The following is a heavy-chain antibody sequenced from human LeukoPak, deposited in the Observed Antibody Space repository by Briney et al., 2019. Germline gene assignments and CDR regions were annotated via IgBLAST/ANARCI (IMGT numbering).Heavy chain of an antibody. J-gene: IGHJ4*02. CDR1: GGSISSYY. D-gene: IGHD6-6*01. CDR3: ARVGGYSSSSHFDY. CDR2: IYYSGST. Sequence: SETLSLTCTVSGGSISSYYWSWIRQPPGKGLEWIGSIYYSGSTYYNPSLKSRVTISVDRSKNQFSLKLSSVTAADTAVYYCARVGGYSSSSHFDYWGQGTLVTVSS. V-gene: IGHV4-59*12.